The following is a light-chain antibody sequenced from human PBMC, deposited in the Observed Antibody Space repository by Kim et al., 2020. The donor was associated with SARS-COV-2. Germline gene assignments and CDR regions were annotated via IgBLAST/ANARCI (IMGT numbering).Light chain of an antibody. J-gene: IGLJ3*02. CDR2: TNN. V-gene: IGLV1-44*01. CDR1: SFNIGNNA. CDR3: STWDDNLNGPV. Sequence: QSVLTQPPSASGSPGQRVTISCSGSSFNIGNNAVNWYQHLPGTTPKHLIYTNNKRPSGVPDRISCSTTATYASLATSGLLPEDEADYYCSTWDDNLNGPVFGTGTQLTVL.